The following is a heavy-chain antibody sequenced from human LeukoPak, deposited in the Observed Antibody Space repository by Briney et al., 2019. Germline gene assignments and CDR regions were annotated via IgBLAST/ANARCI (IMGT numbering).Heavy chain of an antibody. CDR1: GYMFTNNW. CDR2: INPTGDRT. Sequence: ASVKVSCKASGYMFTNNWVHWVRQAPGQGLEWMGVINPTGDRTFYAQKLQDRVTLTTDMSATSIYMELSSLRSEDTAVYYCTTGHDYGDYVGLFDYWGQGTLVTVSS. V-gene: IGHV1-46*04. D-gene: IGHD4-17*01. CDR3: TTGHDYGDYVGLFDY. J-gene: IGHJ4*02.